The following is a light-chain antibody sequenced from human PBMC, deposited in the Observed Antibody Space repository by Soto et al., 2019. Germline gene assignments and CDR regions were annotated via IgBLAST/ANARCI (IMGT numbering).Light chain of an antibody. CDR3: QQLNSHPRT. V-gene: IGKV1-9*01. Sequence: DIQLTQSPIFLSASVGDRVTISCRASQAIFNYLAWYQQKPGKAPNLLIFGASTFQSGVATRFSGSGSGTEFTHTIRRLQHADFATYYFQQLNSHPRTFGQGTNLAI. CDR1: QAIFNY. J-gene: IGKJ2*01. CDR2: GAS.